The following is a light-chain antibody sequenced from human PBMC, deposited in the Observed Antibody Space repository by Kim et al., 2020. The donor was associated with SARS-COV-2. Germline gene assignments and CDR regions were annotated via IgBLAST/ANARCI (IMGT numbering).Light chain of an antibody. CDR3: QQYGSSPPFT. CDR1: QSVSSNY. CDR2: GTS. V-gene: IGKV3-20*01. Sequence: PGERATLSCRASQSVSSNYLAWYQQRPGQAPRLLIYGTSTRATDIPDRFSGSGSGTDFTLTISRLEPEDFAVYYCQQYGSSPPFTFGQGTKLGD. J-gene: IGKJ2*01.